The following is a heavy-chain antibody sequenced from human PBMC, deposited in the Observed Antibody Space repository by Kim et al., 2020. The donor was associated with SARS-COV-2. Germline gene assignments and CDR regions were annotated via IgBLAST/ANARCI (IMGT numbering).Heavy chain of an antibody. J-gene: IGHJ4*02. CDR1: GFTFSSYG. Sequence: GGSLRLSCAASGFTFSSYGMHWVRQAPGKGLEWVAVISYDGSNKYYADSVKGRFTISRDNSKNTLYLQMNSLRAEDTAVYYCAKDQSRWWPRLIDYWGQGTLVTVSS. D-gene: IGHD2-15*01. CDR3: AKDQSRWWPRLIDY. CDR2: ISYDGSNK. V-gene: IGHV3-30*18.